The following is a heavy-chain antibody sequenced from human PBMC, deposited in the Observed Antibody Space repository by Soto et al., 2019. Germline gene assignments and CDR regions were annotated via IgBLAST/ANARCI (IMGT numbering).Heavy chain of an antibody. CDR1: GFTFSSYG. V-gene: IGHV3-33*01. CDR3: ARGPGITIFGVAIYGIDV. J-gene: IGHJ6*02. CDR2: IWYDGSNK. D-gene: IGHD3-3*01. Sequence: QVQLVESGGGVVQPGRSLRLSCAASGFTFSSYGIHWVRQAPGKGLEWVAVIWYDGSNKYYADSVKGRFTISRDNSKNTLYLQMNSLRAEDTAVYYCARGPGITIFGVAIYGIDVWGQGTTVTVSS.